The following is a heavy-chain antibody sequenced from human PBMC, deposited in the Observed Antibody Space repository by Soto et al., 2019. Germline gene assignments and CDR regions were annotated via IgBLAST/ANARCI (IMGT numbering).Heavy chain of an antibody. CDR1: GLTFSNAW. CDR3: TTDLWYYYDSSGYQLFDY. V-gene: IGHV3-15*01. CDR2: IKSKTDGGTT. J-gene: IGHJ4*02. Sequence: SGGSLRLSCAASGLTFSNAWMSWVRQAPGKGLEWVGRIKSKTDGGTTDYAAPVKGRFTISRDDSKNTLYLQMNSLKTEDTAVYYCTTDLWYYYDSSGYQLFDYWGQGTLVTVSS. D-gene: IGHD3-22*01.